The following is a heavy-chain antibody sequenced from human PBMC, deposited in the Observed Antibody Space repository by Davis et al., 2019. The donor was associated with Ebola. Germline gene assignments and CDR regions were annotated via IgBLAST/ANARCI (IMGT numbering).Heavy chain of an antibody. Sequence: GESLKISCAASGFTFSSYWMHWVRQAPGKGLVWVSRINNDGSFTSYADSVRGRFTISRDNAKNTLYLQMNSLRAEDTAVYHCARHALSLGGRDFDYWGQGTLVAVSS. CDR1: GFTFSSYW. J-gene: IGHJ4*02. V-gene: IGHV3-74*01. CDR3: ARHALSLGGRDFDY. CDR2: INNDGSFT. D-gene: IGHD2-15*01.